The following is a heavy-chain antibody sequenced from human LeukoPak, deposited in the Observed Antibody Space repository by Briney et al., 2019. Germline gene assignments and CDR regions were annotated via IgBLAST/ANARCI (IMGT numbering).Heavy chain of an antibody. CDR3: ARGDGSGDNNWFDP. CDR2: IYISGSV. CDR1: GGSISTYY. D-gene: IGHD2-21*01. J-gene: IGHJ5*02. Sequence: SETLSLTCTVPGGSISTYYWNWIRKPAGKGQEWIGRIYISGSVNYNPSLKSRLIMSVDTSKNQFSLKLSSVTAADTAVYYCARGDGSGDNNWFDPWGQGTLVTVSS. V-gene: IGHV4-4*07.